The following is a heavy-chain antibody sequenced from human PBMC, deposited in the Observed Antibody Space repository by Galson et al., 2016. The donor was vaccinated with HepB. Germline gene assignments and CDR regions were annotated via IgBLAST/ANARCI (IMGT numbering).Heavy chain of an antibody. D-gene: IGHD1/OR15-1a*01. CDR3: ARAYGTAGAIDY. J-gene: IGHJ4*02. Sequence: SLRLSCAASGFTFSNSGMHWVRQAPGKWLEWVAVIWYDGSNKYYGDSVKGRFTISRDNSKNTLYLEMNNLRVDDMAVYYCARAYGTAGAIDYWGQGTLITVSS. CDR2: IWYDGSNK. V-gene: IGHV3-33*01. CDR1: GFTFSNSG.